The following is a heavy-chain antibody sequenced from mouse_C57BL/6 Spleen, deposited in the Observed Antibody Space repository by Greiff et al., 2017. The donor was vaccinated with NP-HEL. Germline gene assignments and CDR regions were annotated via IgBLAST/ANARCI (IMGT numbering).Heavy chain of an antibody. J-gene: IGHJ4*01. CDR2: IDPSDSYT. V-gene: IGHV1-69*01. Sequence: VQLQQPGAELVMPGASVKLSCKASGYTFTSYWMHWVKQRPGQGLEWIGEIDPSDSYTNYNQKFKGKSTLTVDKSSSTAYMQLSSLTSEDSAVYYCARKAITTVVAPYYAMDYWGQGTSVTVSS. CDR1: GYTFTSYW. D-gene: IGHD1-1*01. CDR3: ARKAITTVVAPYYAMDY.